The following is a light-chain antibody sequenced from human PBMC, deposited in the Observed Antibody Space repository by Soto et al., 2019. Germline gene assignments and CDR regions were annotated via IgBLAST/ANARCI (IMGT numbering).Light chain of an antibody. CDR3: LQYKNSPIT. Sequence: DIQMTQSPSTLSASVGDRVTITCRASQSISSRLAWYQQKPGKAPKRLIFAASSLQSGVPSRFSGSGSGTDFTLTISSLQPEDFATYYCLQYKNSPITFGQGTRLEIK. V-gene: IGKV1-5*01. J-gene: IGKJ5*01. CDR1: QSISSR. CDR2: AAS.